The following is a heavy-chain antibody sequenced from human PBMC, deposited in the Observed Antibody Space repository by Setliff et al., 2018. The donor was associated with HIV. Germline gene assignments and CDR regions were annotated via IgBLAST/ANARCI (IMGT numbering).Heavy chain of an antibody. CDR3: ARHTIDISLLVVQDPGPFDL. D-gene: IGHD3-10*01. J-gene: IGHJ3*01. Sequence: GESLKISCTGSGYSFSNHWIGWMRQMPGRGLEWVGIIYPQDSDIRYSPSFKGHVTISADRSRNTAYLQWSALRASDTAMYFCARHTIDISLLVVQDPGPFDLWGRGTMVTVSS. V-gene: IGHV5-51*01. CDR2: IYPQDSDI. CDR1: GYSFSNHW.